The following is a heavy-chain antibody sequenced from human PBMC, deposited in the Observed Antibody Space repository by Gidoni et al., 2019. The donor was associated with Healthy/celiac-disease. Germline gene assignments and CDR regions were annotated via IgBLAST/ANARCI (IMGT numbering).Heavy chain of an antibody. CDR2: ISYDGSNK. J-gene: IGHJ6*03. CDR3: AKVGAAAEDYYCYYMNV. D-gene: IGHD6-13*01. Sequence: QVQLVESGGGVVQPGRYLRLSCAASGFTFSSYGLHWVRQDPGTGLEWVAFISYDGSNKYYADSVKGRFSISRYNSKNTLYLQMNSLRAEDTAVYYCAKVGAAAEDYYCYYMNVWGKGTTVTVSS. V-gene: IGHV3-30*18. CDR1: GFTFSSYG.